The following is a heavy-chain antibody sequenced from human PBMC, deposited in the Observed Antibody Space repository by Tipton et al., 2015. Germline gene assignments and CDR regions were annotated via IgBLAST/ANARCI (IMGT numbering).Heavy chain of an antibody. CDR2: IHSTGNS. D-gene: IGHD3-22*01. V-gene: IGHV4-61*01. CDR1: AGSVSSNRYY. CDR3: ARHDSTGFHFED. Sequence: GLVKPSETLSLTCTVSAGSVSSNRYYWSWIRQSPGKGLEWIGYIHSTGNSAYNPSLQSRVTMSVDTPKNQFSLRLSSVTAADTAVYSCARHDSTGFHFEDWGQGTLVTVSS. J-gene: IGHJ4*02.